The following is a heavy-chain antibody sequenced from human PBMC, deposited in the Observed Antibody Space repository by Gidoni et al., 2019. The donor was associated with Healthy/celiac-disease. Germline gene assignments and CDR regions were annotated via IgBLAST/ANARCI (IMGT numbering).Heavy chain of an antibody. J-gene: IGHJ3*02. V-gene: IGHV3-23*01. Sequence: EVQLLESGGGLVQPGRSLRLSCAASGFSFSSYAMRWVREPPGKGLKWVSAISGSGGSTYYADSVKGRFTISRDNSKNTLYLQMNSLRAEDTAVYYCAAIVVVPAAIDDAFDIWGQGTMVTVSS. CDR2: ISGSGGST. D-gene: IGHD2-2*01. CDR3: AAIVVVPAAIDDAFDI. CDR1: GFSFSSYA.